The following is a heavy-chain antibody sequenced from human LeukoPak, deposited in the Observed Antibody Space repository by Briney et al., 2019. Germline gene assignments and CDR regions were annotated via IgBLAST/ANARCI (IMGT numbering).Heavy chain of an antibody. D-gene: IGHD2-2*01. V-gene: IGHV1-46*01. J-gene: IGHJ6*02. Sequence: ASVKVSCKASGSTFTSYYMHWVRQAPGQGLEWMGIINPSGGSISYAQKFQGRVTMTRDTSTSTVYMELSSLRSEDTAVYYRARMCSSTSCYEAPWGQGTTVTVSS. CDR3: ARMCSSTSCYEAP. CDR1: GSTFTSYY. CDR2: INPSGGSI.